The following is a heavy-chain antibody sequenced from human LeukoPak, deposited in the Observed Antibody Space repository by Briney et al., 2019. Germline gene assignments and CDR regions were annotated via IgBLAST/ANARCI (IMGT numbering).Heavy chain of an antibody. J-gene: IGHJ3*02. CDR1: GGSISSDGYS. V-gene: IGHV4-30-2*01. D-gene: IGHD3-16*01. CDR2: IYHSAST. Sequence: PSQTLSLTCVVSGGSISSDGYSWSWIRQPPGKGLEWIGCIYHSASTYYNPSLKSRVSISVDRSKNQFSLKLSSVTAADTAVYYCAGDWGTFRLGEGSAFDIWGQGTMVTVSS. CDR3: AGDWGTFRLGEGSAFDI.